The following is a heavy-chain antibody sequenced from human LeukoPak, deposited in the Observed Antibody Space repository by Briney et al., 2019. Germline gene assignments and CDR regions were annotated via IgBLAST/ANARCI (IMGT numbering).Heavy chain of an antibody. J-gene: IGHJ4*02. D-gene: IGHD6-13*01. CDR2: IKPDGGGT. CDR1: GFTFTSQW. V-gene: IGHV3-7*01. Sequence: GGSLGLSCAASGFTFTSQWMTWVRQAPGKGLEWVASIKPDGGGTVYAATVRGRFTITRDNSTRAPYLQMNSLRAEDTAVYYCASDLPSRSWYDYWGKGTLVTVSS. CDR3: ASDLPSRSWYDY.